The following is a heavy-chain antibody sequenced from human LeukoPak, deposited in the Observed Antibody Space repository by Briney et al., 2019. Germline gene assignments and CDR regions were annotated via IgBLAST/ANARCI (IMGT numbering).Heavy chain of an antibody. CDR2: IYTSGST. Sequence: SETLSLTCTVSSGSISSYYWSWIRQPAGKGLEWIGRIYTSGSTNYNPSLKSRVTISVDTSKNQFSLKLSSVTAADTAVYYCAVIAAAGTVDYWGQGTLVTVSS. V-gene: IGHV4-4*07. CDR1: SGSISSYY. CDR3: AVIAAAGTVDY. D-gene: IGHD6-13*01. J-gene: IGHJ4*02.